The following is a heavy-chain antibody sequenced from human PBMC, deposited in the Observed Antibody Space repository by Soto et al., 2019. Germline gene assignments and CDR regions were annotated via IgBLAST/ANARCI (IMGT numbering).Heavy chain of an antibody. J-gene: IGHJ3*02. D-gene: IGHD1-26*01. Sequence: GESLKISCAASGFTFSSYSMNWVRQAPGKGLEWVSSISSSSSYIYYADSVKGRFTISRDNAKNSLYLQMNSLRAEDTAVYYCAKFLSSEGEEAFDIWGQGTMVTVSS. CDR2: ISSSSSYI. CDR1: GFTFSSYS. CDR3: AKFLSSEGEEAFDI. V-gene: IGHV3-21*01.